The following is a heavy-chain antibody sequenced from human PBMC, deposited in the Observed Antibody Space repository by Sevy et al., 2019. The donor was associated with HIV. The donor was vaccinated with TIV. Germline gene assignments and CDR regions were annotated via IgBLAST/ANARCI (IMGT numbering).Heavy chain of an antibody. D-gene: IGHD5-18*01. CDR2: ISAYNGNT. CDR1: GYTFTSYG. V-gene: IGHV1-18*01. J-gene: IGHJ4*02. Sequence: ASVKVSCKASGYTFTSYGISWVRQAPGQGLEWMGWISAYNGNTDYAQKLQGRVTMTTDTSTSTAYMELRSLRSDVTAVYYCARFRYSYPPTDFDYWGQGTLVTVSS. CDR3: ARFRYSYPPTDFDY.